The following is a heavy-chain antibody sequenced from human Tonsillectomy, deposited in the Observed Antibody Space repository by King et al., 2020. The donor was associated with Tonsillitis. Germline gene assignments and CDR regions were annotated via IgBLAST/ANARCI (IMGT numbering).Heavy chain of an antibody. CDR2: INQRGSDI. CDR3: ARELRGSH. J-gene: IGHJ1*01. V-gene: IGHV3-7*03. CDR1: GFTFRSYW. Sequence: VQLVESGGGLVQPGGSLRLSCVGSGFTFRSYWMSWVRQAPGKGLEWVASINQRGSDIYYVESVKGRFTISRDNAENSLFLQMNTLRVEDTAVYYCARELRGSHWGQGTLVTVSS. D-gene: IGHD3-16*01.